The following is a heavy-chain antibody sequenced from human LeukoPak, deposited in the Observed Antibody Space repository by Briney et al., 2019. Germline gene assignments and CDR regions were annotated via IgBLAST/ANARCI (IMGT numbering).Heavy chain of an antibody. J-gene: IGHJ4*02. CDR3: ARAGYYYDSSGYYLREKFDY. D-gene: IGHD3-22*01. CDR2: IIPIFGTA. CDR1: GGTFSSYA. Sequence: GSSVKVSCKASGGTFSSYAISWVRQAPGQGLEWMGGIIPIFGTANYAQKFQGRLTITADKSTSTAYMELSSLRSEDTAVYYCARAGYYYDSSGYYLREKFDYWGQGTLVTVSS. V-gene: IGHV1-69*06.